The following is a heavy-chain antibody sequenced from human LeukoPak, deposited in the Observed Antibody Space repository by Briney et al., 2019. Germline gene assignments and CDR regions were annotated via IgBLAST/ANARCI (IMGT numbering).Heavy chain of an antibody. CDR2: INPSGGST. CDR1: GYTFTSYY. V-gene: IGHV1-46*01. CDR3: ALTWEWQQLVGGAFDI. J-gene: IGHJ3*02. D-gene: IGHD6-13*01. Sequence: ASVKVSCKASGYTFTSYYMHWVRQAPGQGLEWMGIINPSGGSTSYAQKFQGRVTMTRDTSTSTVYMELSSLRSEDHAVYYCALTWEWQQLVGGAFDIWGQGTMVTVSS.